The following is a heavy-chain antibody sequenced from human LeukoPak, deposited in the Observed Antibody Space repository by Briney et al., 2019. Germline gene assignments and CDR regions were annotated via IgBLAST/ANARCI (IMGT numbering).Heavy chain of an antibody. CDR1: GYTFTSYD. V-gene: IGHV1-46*01. J-gene: IGHJ5*02. CDR3: ARALPHRRLMDTTMEQHWFDP. Sequence: ASVKVSCKASGYTFTSYDINWVRQATGQGLEWMGLINPSGGSTRYAQKFQGRVTMTRDMSTSTVYMELSSLRSEDTAVYYCARALPHRRLMDTTMEQHWFDPWGQGTLVTVSS. CDR2: INPSGGST. D-gene: IGHD5-18*01.